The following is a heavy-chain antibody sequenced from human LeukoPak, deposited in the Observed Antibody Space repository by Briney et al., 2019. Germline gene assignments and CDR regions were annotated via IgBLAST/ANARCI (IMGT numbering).Heavy chain of an antibody. CDR3: ARGRRYFDY. CDR2: INPSGGST. V-gene: IGHV1-46*01. Sequence: GASVKVSCKASGYSFTSSYIHWVRQAPGQGLEWMGIINPSGGSTSYAQKFQGRVTMTRATSTSTVYMELSSLRSEDTSVYYCARGRRYFDYWGQGTLVTVSS. D-gene: IGHD3-9*01. J-gene: IGHJ4*02. CDR1: GYSFTSSY.